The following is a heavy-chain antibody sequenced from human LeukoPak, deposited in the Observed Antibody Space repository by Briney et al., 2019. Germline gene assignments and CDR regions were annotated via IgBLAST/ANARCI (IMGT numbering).Heavy chain of an antibody. D-gene: IGHD5-12*01. V-gene: IGHV3-30-3*01. CDR3: AREWVATLTFDY. CDR1: GFTFSSYA. J-gene: IGHJ4*02. Sequence: PGGSLRLSCAASGFTFSSYAMHWVRQAPGKGLEWVAVISYDGSNKYYADSVKGRFTISRDSSKNTLYLQMNSLRAEDTAVYYCAREWVATLTFDYWGQGTLVTVSS. CDR2: ISYDGSNK.